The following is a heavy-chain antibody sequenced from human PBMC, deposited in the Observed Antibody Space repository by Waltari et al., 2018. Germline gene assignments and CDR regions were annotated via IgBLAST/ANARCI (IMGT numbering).Heavy chain of an antibody. CDR1: GFTFSTYG. Sequence: EVQLLESGGGLVQPGESLRLSCAASGFTFSTYGMSWVRQAPGKGLGWVSVIYSGDTTDDADSVKGRFTISRDNSKNTVYLRMNSLRAEDTAVYYCARVVSSGYPDIWGQGTMVTVSS. CDR3: ARVVSSGYPDI. V-gene: IGHV3-23*03. J-gene: IGHJ3*02. CDR2: IYSGDTT. D-gene: IGHD6-19*01.